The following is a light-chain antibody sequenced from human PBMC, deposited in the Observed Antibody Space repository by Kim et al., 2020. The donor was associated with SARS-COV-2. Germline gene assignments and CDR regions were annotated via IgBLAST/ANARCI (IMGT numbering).Light chain of an antibody. CDR3: QSWDSSTYVV. J-gene: IGLJ2*01. Sequence: VAPGQTARITCSGDKVGDKYACWYQQKPGQSPVLVIYQDSTRPSGIPERFSGSNSGNTATLTISGTQAMDEADYYCQSWDSSTYVVFGGGTQLTVL. CDR1: KVGDKY. V-gene: IGLV3-1*01. CDR2: QDS.